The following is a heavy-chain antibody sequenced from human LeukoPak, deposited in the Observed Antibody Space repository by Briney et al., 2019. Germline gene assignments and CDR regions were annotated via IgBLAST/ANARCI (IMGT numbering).Heavy chain of an antibody. CDR1: GASIRNKF. Sequence: PSETLSVTCDVAGASIRNKFWSRLRHPPGKALVGIGYISYTGTTNYNPSLQSRVTISVTTSKNPLYLQRTSITAADTDVYYCSRRTSGYYRRYEPWGPGTLVTVSS. D-gene: IGHD3-3*01. CDR2: ISYTGTT. V-gene: IGHV4-59*12. CDR3: SRRTSGYYRRYEP. J-gene: IGHJ4*02.